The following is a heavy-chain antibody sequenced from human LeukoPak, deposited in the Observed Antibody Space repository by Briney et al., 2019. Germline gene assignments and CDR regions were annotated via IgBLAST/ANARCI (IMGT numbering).Heavy chain of an antibody. Sequence: GGSLRLSCAASGFTFSSYSMNWVRQAPGKGLEWVSSISSSSSYIYYADTVKGRFTISRDNAKNSLYLQMNSLRAEDTAVYYCARDLMVRGRFGFDPWGQGTLVTVSS. CDR3: ARDLMVRGRFGFDP. CDR2: ISSSSSYI. CDR1: GFTFSSYS. J-gene: IGHJ5*02. D-gene: IGHD3-10*01. V-gene: IGHV3-21*01.